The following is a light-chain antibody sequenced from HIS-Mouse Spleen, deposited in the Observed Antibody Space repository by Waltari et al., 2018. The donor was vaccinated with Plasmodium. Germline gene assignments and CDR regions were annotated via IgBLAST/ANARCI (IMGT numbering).Light chain of an antibody. CDR2: GAS. J-gene: IGKJ3*01. Sequence: EIVMTQSPATLSVSPGERATLSCRASPSVSSILAWYQQKPGQAPRRLIYGASTRDTGIPARFSGSGSGTEFTLTISSLQSEDFAVYYCQQYNNWSFTCGPGTKVDIK. V-gene: IGKV3-15*01. CDR1: PSVSSI. CDR3: QQYNNWSFT.